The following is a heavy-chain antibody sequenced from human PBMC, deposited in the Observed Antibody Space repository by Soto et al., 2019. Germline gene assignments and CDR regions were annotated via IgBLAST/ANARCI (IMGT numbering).Heavy chain of an antibody. CDR3: AREGAVAGHYDY. D-gene: IGHD6-19*01. Sequence: ESGGGLVKPGGSLRLSCAASGFTFSSYSMKWVRQAPGKGLEWVSSISSSSSYIYYADSVKGRFTISRDNAKNSLYLQMNSLRAEDTAVYYCAREGAVAGHYDYWGQGTLVTVSS. CDR2: ISSSSSYI. CDR1: GFTFSSYS. V-gene: IGHV3-21*01. J-gene: IGHJ4*02.